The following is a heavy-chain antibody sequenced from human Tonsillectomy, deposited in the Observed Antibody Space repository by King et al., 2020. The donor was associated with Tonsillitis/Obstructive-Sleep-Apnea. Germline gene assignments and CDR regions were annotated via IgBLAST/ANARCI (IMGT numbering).Heavy chain of an antibody. D-gene: IGHD5-12*01. CDR1: GYSFTSYW. CDR3: ARSLSDGNSGYDKGGFDY. J-gene: IGHJ4*02. Sequence: QLVQSGAEVKKPGESLRISCKGSGYSFTSYWITWVRQMPGKGLEWMGRIDPSDSYTNYSPSFQGHVTISADKSISTAYLQWSSLKASDTAMFYCARSLSDGNSGYDKGGFDYWGQGTRVTVSS. CDR2: IDPSDSYT. V-gene: IGHV5-10-1*03.